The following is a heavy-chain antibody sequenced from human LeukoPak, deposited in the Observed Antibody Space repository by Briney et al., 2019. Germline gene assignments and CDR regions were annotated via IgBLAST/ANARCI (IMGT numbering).Heavy chain of an antibody. D-gene: IGHD3-3*01. Sequence: GGSLRLSCVASGFTFSNYAMSWVRQAPGKGLELVSGIYGSDDKTVYGDAVKGRFTTSRDNSKNTLYLQMNSLRADDTAVYYCAKTQGYYDVWGQGALVTVSS. CDR3: AKTQGYYDV. CDR1: GFTFSNYA. J-gene: IGHJ4*02. V-gene: IGHV3-23*01. CDR2: IYGSDDKT.